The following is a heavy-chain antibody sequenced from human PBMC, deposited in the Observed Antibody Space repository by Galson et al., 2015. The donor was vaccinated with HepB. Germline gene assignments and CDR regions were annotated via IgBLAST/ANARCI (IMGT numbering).Heavy chain of an antibody. V-gene: IGHV3-21*01. D-gene: IGHD3-16*02. CDR3: ARDSSPYDYVWGSYLSWGY. CDR2: ISSRSSYI. CDR1: GFTFSSYS. Sequence: SLRLSCAASGFTFSSYSMNWVRQAPGKGLEWVSSISSRSSYIYYADSVKGRFTISRDNAKNSLSLQMNSLRAEDTAVYYCARDSSPYDYVWGSYLSWGYWGQGTLVTVSS. J-gene: IGHJ4*02.